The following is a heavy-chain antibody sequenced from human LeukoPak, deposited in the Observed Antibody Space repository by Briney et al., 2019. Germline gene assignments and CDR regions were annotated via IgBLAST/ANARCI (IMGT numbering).Heavy chain of an antibody. CDR3: VRDAILTGYPKVPYFDY. Sequence: GGSLRLSCAASGFTFSSYGMHWVRQAPGKGLEWVAVISYDGSKKYYADSVKGRFTISRDNAKNSLYLQMDSLRAEDTAVYYCVRDAILTGYPKVPYFDYWGQGTLVTVSS. V-gene: IGHV3-30-3*01. D-gene: IGHD3-9*01. CDR1: GFTFSSYG. CDR2: ISYDGSKK. J-gene: IGHJ4*02.